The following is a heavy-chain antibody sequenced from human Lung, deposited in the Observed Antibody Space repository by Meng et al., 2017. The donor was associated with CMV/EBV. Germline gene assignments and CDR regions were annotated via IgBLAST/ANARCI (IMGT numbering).Heavy chain of an antibody. CDR2: ISPNSGGT. V-gene: IGHV1-2*02. CDR3: ARPYYYDSNGYYSIHVFDI. Sequence: ASVXVSXKASGYTFTGYYIHWVRQAPGQGLEWMGWISPNSGGTHFAQKFQGRVTMTRDTSISTAYMELTRLRSDDTAVYYCARPYYYDSNGYYSIHVFDIXGQGXMVTVSS. CDR1: GYTFTGYY. J-gene: IGHJ3*02. D-gene: IGHD3-22*01.